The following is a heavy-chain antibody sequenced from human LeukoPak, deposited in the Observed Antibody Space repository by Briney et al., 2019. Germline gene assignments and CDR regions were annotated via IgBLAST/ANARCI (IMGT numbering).Heavy chain of an antibody. Sequence: PGGSLRLSCAASGFTFSSYGMHWVRQAPGKGLEWVAFIRYDGSNKYYADSVKGRFTISRDNAKNSLYLQMNSLRAEDTAVYYCARETYYYDTTHYYIKYFDYWGQGTLVTVSS. CDR2: IRYDGSNK. CDR1: GFTFSSYG. CDR3: ARETYYYDTTHYYIKYFDY. J-gene: IGHJ4*02. V-gene: IGHV3-30*02. D-gene: IGHD3-22*01.